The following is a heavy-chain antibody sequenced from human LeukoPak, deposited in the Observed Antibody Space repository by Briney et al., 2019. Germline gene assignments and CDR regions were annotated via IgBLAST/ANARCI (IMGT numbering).Heavy chain of an antibody. CDR2: IIPILGIA. J-gene: IGHJ4*02. CDR1: GYTFTSYG. Sequence: GASVKVSCKASGYTFTSYGISWVRQAPGQGLEWMGRIIPILGIANYAQKFQGRVTITADKSTSTAYMELSSLRSEDTAVYYCARARSSSWYFDYWGQGTLVTVSS. CDR3: ARARSSSWYFDY. V-gene: IGHV1-69*04. D-gene: IGHD6-13*01.